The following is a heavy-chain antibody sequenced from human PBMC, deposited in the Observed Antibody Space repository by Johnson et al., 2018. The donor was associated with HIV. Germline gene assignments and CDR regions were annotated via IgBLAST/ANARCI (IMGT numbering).Heavy chain of an antibody. CDR1: GFTFSSYA. D-gene: IGHD6-6*01. J-gene: IGHJ3*02. CDR2: ISYNGSNK. CDR3: ARDRGAGSSGAFDI. Sequence: HVQLVESGGGVVQPGGSLRLSCAASGFTFSSYAMHWVRQAPGKGLEWVAVISYNGSNKYYADSVKGRFTISRDNSKNTLYLQMNSLRAEDTAVYYCARDRGAGSSGAFDIWGQGTMVTVSS. V-gene: IGHV3-30*04.